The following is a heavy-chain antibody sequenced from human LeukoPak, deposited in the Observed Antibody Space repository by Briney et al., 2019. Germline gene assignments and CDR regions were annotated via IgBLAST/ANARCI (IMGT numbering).Heavy chain of an antibody. CDR1: GASISSYY. J-gene: IGHJ4*02. CDR2: DYDSGDS. CDR3: GTSSHSGSYRAH. Sequence: SETLSLTCSVSGASISSYYWNWIRQPPGKGLEWIGYDYDSGDSNYNPSLKSRVTISMDTSKNQFFLHLTSVTAADTAVYYCGTSSHSGSYRAHWGQGTLVTVS. V-gene: IGHV4-59*08. D-gene: IGHD3-10*01.